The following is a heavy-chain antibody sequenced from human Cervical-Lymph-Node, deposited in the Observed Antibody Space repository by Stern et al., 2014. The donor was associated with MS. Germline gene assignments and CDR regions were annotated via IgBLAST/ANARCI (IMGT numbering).Heavy chain of an antibody. Sequence: QVQLVESGAEVKDPGASVKVSCKASGYSFISPAMHWVRQAPGPTFEWMGWINGDNGNTKYSQKLQGRVTITRDKTTSTAYMELSSLTSEDTAVYYCARAGYCSPSTCSDAFDIWGQGTMVTVSS. CDR2: INGDNGNT. CDR1: GYSFISPA. D-gene: IGHD2-15*01. V-gene: IGHV1-3*01. J-gene: IGHJ3*02. CDR3: ARAGYCSPSTCSDAFDI.